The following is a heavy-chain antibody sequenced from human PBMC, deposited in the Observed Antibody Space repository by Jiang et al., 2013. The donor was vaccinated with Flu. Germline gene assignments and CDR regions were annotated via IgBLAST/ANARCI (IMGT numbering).Heavy chain of an antibody. J-gene: IGHJ4*02. CDR2: VYWDDDK. V-gene: IGHV2-5*02. D-gene: IGHD6-13*01. CDR3: AHARGLGSWPYFDY. Sequence: KPTQTLTLTCTFSGFSLSTSEISVGWIRQPPGKALEWLALVYWDDDKRYSPSLKSRVSITKDTSKNQVVLTMTNMDPVDTATYYCAHARGLGSWPYFDYWGQGTLVTVSS. CDR1: GFSLSTSEIS.